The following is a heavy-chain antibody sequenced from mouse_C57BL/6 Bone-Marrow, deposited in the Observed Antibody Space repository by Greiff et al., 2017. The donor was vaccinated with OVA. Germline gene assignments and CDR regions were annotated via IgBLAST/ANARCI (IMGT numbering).Heavy chain of an antibody. CDR1: GYSITSGYY. CDR3: ARLGYYVDY. CDR2: ISYDGSN. Sequence: EVQLQQSGPGLVKPSQSLSLTCSVTGYSITSGYYWYWIRQFPGNKLEWMGYISYDGSNNYKPSLKNRISITRDTSKNQFFLKLNSLTTEDTATYYCARLGYYVDYWGQGTTLTVSS. V-gene: IGHV3-6*01. J-gene: IGHJ2*01. D-gene: IGHD4-1*01.